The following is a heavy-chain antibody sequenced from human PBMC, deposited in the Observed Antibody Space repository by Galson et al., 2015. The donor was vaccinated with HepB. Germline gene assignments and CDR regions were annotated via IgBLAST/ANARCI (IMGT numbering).Heavy chain of an antibody. V-gene: IGHV3-30*09. CDR2: LSYDGSNK. Sequence: SLRLSCAASGFPFSTYTMLWVRQAPGKGLEWVTLLSYDGSNKYYADSVKGRFAISRDNSKNTLYLQMNSLSAEDTAVYYCARDYDYGDRSDYWGQGTLVTVSS. CDR1: GFPFSTYT. D-gene: IGHD4-17*01. J-gene: IGHJ4*02. CDR3: ARDYDYGDRSDY.